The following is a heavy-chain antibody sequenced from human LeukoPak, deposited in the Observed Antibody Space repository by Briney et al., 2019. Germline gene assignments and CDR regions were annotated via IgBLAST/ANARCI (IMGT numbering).Heavy chain of an antibody. V-gene: IGHV3-23*01. J-gene: IGHJ4*01. Sequence: QPGGSLRLSCAASGFTFSSYAMSWVRQAPGKGLEWVSTISDTGGSTHLANSVKGRFSISRDNSKNSLYLQMNSLRAEDTAVYYCAKLVWSSRKFDYWGHGTLVTVSS. D-gene: IGHD2-21*01. CDR3: AKLVWSSRKFDY. CDR2: ISDTGGST. CDR1: GFTFSSYA.